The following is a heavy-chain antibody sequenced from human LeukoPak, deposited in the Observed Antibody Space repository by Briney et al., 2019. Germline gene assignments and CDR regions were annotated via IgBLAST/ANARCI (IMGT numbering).Heavy chain of an antibody. D-gene: IGHD6-19*01. CDR3: ARDHFNSGWYPHFDY. J-gene: IGHJ4*02. Sequence: SVKVSCKASGYTSTSVYLHWLRQAPGQGLEWMAWINPNSGATNFAQKFQGRVTMTRDMSISTAYMELNRLTSDDTAVYYCARDHFNSGWYPHFDYWGQGTLVTVSS. CDR1: GYTSTSVY. CDR2: INPNSGAT. V-gene: IGHV1-2*02.